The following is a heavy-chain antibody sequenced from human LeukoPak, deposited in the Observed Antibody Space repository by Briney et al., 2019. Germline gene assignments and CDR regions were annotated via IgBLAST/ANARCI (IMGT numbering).Heavy chain of an antibody. V-gene: IGHV4-34*01. CDR3: ARGLPRYCSSTSCYTGYYYGMDV. D-gene: IGHD2-2*02. J-gene: IGHJ6*02. Sequence: SETLSLTCTVSGGSISGYYWSWIRQPPGKGLEWIGEINHSGSTNYNPSLKSRVTIPVDTSKNQFSLKLSSVTAADTAVYYCARGLPRYCSSTSCYTGYYYGMDVWGQGTTVTVSS. CDR1: GGSISGYY. CDR2: INHSGST.